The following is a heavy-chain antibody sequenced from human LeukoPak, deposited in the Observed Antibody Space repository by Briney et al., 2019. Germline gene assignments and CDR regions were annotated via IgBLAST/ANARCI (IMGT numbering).Heavy chain of an antibody. CDR3: ARLLYYYDSSGYYRGGNWFDP. V-gene: IGHV1-18*01. CDR2: ISAYNGNT. J-gene: IGHJ5*02. CDR1: GYTFTSYG. D-gene: IGHD3-22*01. Sequence: ASVKVSCKASGYTFTSYGISWVRQAPGQGLEWMGWISAYNGNTNYAQKLQGRVTMTTDASTSTAYMELRSLRSDDTAVYYCARLLYYYDSSGYYRGGNWFDPGGQGTLVTVSS.